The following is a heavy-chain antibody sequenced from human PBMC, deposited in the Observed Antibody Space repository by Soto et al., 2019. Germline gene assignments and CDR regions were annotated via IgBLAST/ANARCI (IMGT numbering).Heavy chain of an antibody. Sequence: EVQLLESGEGLVQPGGSLRLSCAASGFTFNNYAMNWVRQAPGKGLEWVSSISGSGGSTYYADSVKGRFTISRDNSKNTLYLQMNSLRAEDTAVYYCAKGALGSSSWYDFDYWGQGTLVTVSS. D-gene: IGHD6-13*01. V-gene: IGHV3-23*01. CDR1: GFTFNNYA. CDR2: ISGSGGST. J-gene: IGHJ4*02. CDR3: AKGALGSSSWYDFDY.